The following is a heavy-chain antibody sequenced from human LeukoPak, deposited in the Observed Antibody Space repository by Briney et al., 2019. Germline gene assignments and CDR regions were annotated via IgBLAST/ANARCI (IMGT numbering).Heavy chain of an antibody. D-gene: IGHD3-10*01. CDR2: IYYSGST. Sequence: SETLSLTCTVSGGSISSSSYYWGWIRQPPGKGLVWIGSIYYSGSTYYNPSLKSRVTISVDTSKNQFSLKLSSVTAADTAVYYCARAPVLLWFGELLGWFDPWGQGTLVTVSS. CDR1: GGSISSSSYY. J-gene: IGHJ5*02. CDR3: ARAPVLLWFGELLGWFDP. V-gene: IGHV4-39*01.